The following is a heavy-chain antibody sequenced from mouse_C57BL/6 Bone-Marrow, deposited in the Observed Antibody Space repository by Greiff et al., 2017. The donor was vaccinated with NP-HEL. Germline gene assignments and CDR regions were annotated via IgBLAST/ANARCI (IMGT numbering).Heavy chain of an antibody. CDR3: ARRYYDYVKAMDY. Sequence: VQLQQSGPELVKPGASVKISCKASGYTFTDYYMNWVKQSHGKSLEWIGDINPNNGGTSYNQKFKGKATLTVDKSSSTAYMELRSLTSEDSAVYYCARRYYDYVKAMDYWGQGTSVTVSS. CDR1: GYTFTDYY. CDR2: INPNNGGT. V-gene: IGHV1-26*01. D-gene: IGHD2-4*01. J-gene: IGHJ4*01.